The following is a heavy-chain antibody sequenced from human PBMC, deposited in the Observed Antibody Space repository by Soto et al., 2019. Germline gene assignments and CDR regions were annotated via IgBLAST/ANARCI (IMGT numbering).Heavy chain of an antibody. J-gene: IGHJ6*02. CDR3: ARDISSPVYYYYGMDV. V-gene: IGHV1-3*01. D-gene: IGHD6-6*01. CDR2: INAGNGNT. Sequence: ASVKVSCKASGYTFTSYAMHWVRQAPGQRLEWMGWINAGNGNTKYSQKFQGRVTITRDTSASTAYMELSSLRSEDTAVYYCARDISSPVYYYYGMDVWGQGTTVTVSS. CDR1: GYTFTSYA.